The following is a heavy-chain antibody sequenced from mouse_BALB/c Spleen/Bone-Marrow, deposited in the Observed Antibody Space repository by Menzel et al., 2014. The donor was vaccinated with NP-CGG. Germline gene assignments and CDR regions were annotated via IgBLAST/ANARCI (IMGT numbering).Heavy chain of an antibody. J-gene: IGHJ1*01. V-gene: IGHV3-2*02. CDR3: ARSADWYFDV. Sequence: EVQGVESGPGLVKPSQSLSLTCTVTGYSITSDYAWHWIRQFPGNKLEWMGYISYSGRSSYYPSLKSRISITRDTSKNQFFLQLNSVTTEDTATYYCARSADWYFDVWGAGTTVTVSS. CDR1: GYSITSDYA. CDR2: ISYSGRS.